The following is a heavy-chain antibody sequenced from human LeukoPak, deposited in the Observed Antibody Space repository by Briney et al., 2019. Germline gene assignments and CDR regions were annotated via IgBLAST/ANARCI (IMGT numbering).Heavy chain of an antibody. CDR2: IKYDASST. V-gene: IGHV3-74*01. CDR3: ARGATYAYYQDY. Sequence: GSLRLSCADSGFTFSSHWMHWVRHAPGKGLVWVSRIKYDASSTSYADSVKGRFTISRDNAKNTLYLQMNSLRAEDTAVYYCARGATYAYYQDYWGQGTLVTVSS. J-gene: IGHJ4*02. D-gene: IGHD1-26*01. CDR1: GFTFSSHW.